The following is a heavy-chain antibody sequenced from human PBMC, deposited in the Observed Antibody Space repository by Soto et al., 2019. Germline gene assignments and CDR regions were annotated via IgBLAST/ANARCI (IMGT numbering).Heavy chain of an antibody. J-gene: IGHJ4*02. D-gene: IGHD3-3*01. V-gene: IGHV3-23*01. CDR2: ISGSGGST. Sequence: GGSLRLSCAASGFTFSSYAMSWVRQAPGKGLEWVSAISGSGGSTYYADSVKGRFTISRDNSRNTLYLQMNSLRAEDTAVYYCAKGKFWSGSLVTQKSTTQYFDYWGQXTLVTVS. CDR3: AKGKFWSGSLVTQKSTTQYFDY. CDR1: GFTFSSYA.